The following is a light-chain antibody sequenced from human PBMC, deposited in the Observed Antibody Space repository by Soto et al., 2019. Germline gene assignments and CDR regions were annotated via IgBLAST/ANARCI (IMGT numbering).Light chain of an antibody. CDR3: RSYTSSSHVV. Sequence: QSALTQPASVSGSPGQSITISCTGTSSDVGGYNYVSWYQQHPGKAPKLMIYDVSNRPSGVSTRFSGSKSGNTASLTISGLQSEDEADYYCRSYTSSSHVVFGGGTKLTVL. CDR2: DVS. V-gene: IGLV2-14*03. J-gene: IGLJ2*01. CDR1: SSDVGGYNY.